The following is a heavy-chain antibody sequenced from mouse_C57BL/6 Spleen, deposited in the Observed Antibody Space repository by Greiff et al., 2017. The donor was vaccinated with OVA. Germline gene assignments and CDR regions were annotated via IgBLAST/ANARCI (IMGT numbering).Heavy chain of an antibody. J-gene: IGHJ3*01. D-gene: IGHD2-4*01. V-gene: IGHV1-82*01. CDR1: GYAFSSSW. Sequence: ESGPELVKPGASVKISCKASGYAFSSSWMNWVKQRPGKGLEWIGRIYPGDGDTNYNGKFKGKATLTADKSSSTAYMQLSSLTSEDSAVYFCARSEDYDLSYWGQGTLVTVSA. CDR3: ARSEDYDLSY. CDR2: IYPGDGDT.